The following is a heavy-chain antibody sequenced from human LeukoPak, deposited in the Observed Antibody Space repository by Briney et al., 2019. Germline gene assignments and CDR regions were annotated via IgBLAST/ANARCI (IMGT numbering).Heavy chain of an antibody. J-gene: IGHJ4*02. V-gene: IGHV1-18*01. CDR3: ARDIPGDGSGSSPFDY. Sequence: ASVKVSCKASGYTFTSYGISWVRQAPGQGLEWMGWISAYNGNTNYAQKLQGRVTMTTDTSTSTAYIELRSLRSDDTAVYYCARDIPGDGSGSSPFDYWGQGTLVTVSS. CDR2: ISAYNGNT. CDR1: GYTFTSYG. D-gene: IGHD3-10*01.